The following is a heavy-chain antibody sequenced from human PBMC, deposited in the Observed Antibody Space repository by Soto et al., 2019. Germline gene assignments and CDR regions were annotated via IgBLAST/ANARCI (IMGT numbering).Heavy chain of an antibody. CDR1: GFTFSSYA. D-gene: IGHD2-15*01. V-gene: IGHV3-30-3*01. CDR3: ARARLGYCSGGSCRRFDY. Sequence: QVQLVESGGGVVQPGRSLRLSCAASGFTFSSYAMHWVRQAPGKGLEWVAVISSDGSNKNYADSVKGRFTISRDNSKNTLYLQMNSLRAEDTAVFYCARARLGYCSGGSCRRFDYWGHGTLVTVSS. CDR2: ISSDGSNK. J-gene: IGHJ4*01.